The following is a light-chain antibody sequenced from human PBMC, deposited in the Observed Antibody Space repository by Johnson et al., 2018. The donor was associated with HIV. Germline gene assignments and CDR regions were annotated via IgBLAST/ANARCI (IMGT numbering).Light chain of an antibody. Sequence: QLVLTQPASVSAASGQKVNISCSGSNSNIGSYYVSWYQHLPGKAPKLLIYDNNKRPSGIPDRFSGSKSGTSATLGITGLQPGDEADYYCGTGDTSRSAVYVFGTGTKVTVL. J-gene: IGLJ1*01. V-gene: IGLV1-51*01. CDR2: DNN. CDR3: GTGDTSRSAVYV. CDR1: NSNIGSYY.